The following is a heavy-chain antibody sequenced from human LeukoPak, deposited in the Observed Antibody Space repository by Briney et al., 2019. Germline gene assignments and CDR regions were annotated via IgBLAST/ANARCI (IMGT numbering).Heavy chain of an antibody. Sequence: PSQTLSLTCAVSGVSISRGGYSWSWIRHPPGKGLEWIGYIYHSGSTYYNPSLKSRVTISVDRSKNQFSLKLSSVTAADTAVYYCARGRFSYYYDSSGYYGLDYWGQGTLVTVSS. CDR2: IYHSGST. CDR1: GVSISRGGYS. D-gene: IGHD3-22*01. CDR3: ARGRFSYYYDSSGYYGLDY. J-gene: IGHJ4*02. V-gene: IGHV4-30-2*01.